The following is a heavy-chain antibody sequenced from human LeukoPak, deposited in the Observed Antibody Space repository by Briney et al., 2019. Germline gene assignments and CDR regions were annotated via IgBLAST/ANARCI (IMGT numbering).Heavy chain of an antibody. CDR3: AKVPMYSSSWYGRY. V-gene: IGHV3-23*01. CDR1: GFIFSDFA. Sequence: GGSLRLSCAASGFIFSDFAMSWVRQAPGKGLEWVSGMSASGSHTHSADFVKGRFTISRDNFKNTLYLQMNSLRAEDTAVYYCAKVPMYSSSWYGRYWGQGTLVTVSS. CDR2: MSASGSHT. D-gene: IGHD6-13*01. J-gene: IGHJ4*02.